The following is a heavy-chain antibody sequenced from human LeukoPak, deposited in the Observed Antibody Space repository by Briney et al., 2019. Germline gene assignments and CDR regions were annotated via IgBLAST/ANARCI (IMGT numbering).Heavy chain of an antibody. J-gene: IGHJ3*02. CDR1: GFTFSDDI. D-gene: IGHD3-22*01. Sequence: GGSLRLSCAAAGFTFSDDILDWVRQAPGKGLEWVGRIRRKGQSYTTEYAASVKGRFTISRDDSKNSLYLHMNSLRTEDTAVYHCSRDGKESDNSAFDIWGQGTMVTVSS. V-gene: IGHV3-72*01. CDR2: IRRKGQSYTT. CDR3: SRDGKESDNSAFDI.